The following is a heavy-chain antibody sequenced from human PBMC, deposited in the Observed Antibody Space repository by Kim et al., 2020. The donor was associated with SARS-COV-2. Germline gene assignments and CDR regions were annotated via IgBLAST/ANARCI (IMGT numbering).Heavy chain of an antibody. J-gene: IGHJ5*02. CDR1: GGSISSYY. D-gene: IGHD6-19*01. CDR2: IYYSGST. Sequence: SETLSLTCTVSGGSISSYYWSWIRQPPGKGLEWIGYIYYSGSTNYNPSLKSRVTISVDTSKNQFSLKLSSVTAADTAVYYCARDLAVAGKGRWFDPWGQGTLVTVSS. CDR3: ARDLAVAGKGRWFDP. V-gene: IGHV4-59*13.